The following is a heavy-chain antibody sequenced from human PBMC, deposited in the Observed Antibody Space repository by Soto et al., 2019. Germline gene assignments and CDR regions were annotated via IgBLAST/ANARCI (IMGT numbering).Heavy chain of an antibody. J-gene: IGHJ4*02. D-gene: IGHD2-21*02. Sequence: ASVKVSCKVSGYTLTELSMHWVRQAPGKGLEWMGGFDPEDGETIYAQKFQGRVTMTEDTSTDTAYMELSSLRSEDTAVYYCATDIVVVTATTRGRIFDYWGQGTLVTVSS. CDR3: ATDIVVVTATTRGRIFDY. V-gene: IGHV1-24*01. CDR1: GYTLTELS. CDR2: FDPEDGET.